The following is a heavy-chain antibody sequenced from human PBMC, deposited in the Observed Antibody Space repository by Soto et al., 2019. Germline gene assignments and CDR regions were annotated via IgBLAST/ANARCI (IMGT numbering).Heavy chain of an antibody. CDR2: IDYSGST. D-gene: IGHD2-8*01. CDR1: GGSISSGGYY. V-gene: IGHV4-31*03. Sequence: QVQLQESGPGLVKPSQTLSLTCTVSGGSISSGGYYWSWIRQHPGKGLEWIGYIDYSGSTYYNPSLKSRVTLSVDTSKNQFSLKLSSVTAADTAVYYCARAPGIMVYAPQFDYWGQGTLVTVSS. J-gene: IGHJ4*02. CDR3: ARAPGIMVYAPQFDY.